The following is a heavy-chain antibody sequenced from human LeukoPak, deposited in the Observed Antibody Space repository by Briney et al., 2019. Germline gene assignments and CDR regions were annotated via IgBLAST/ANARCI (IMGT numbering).Heavy chain of an antibody. CDR3: AKSAGSGSYSEVDY. D-gene: IGHD3-10*01. V-gene: IGHV3-30*04. CDR2: ISYDGTNK. J-gene: IGHJ4*02. Sequence: GGSLRLSCAASGFTFSSYAMHWVRQAPGKGLEWVALISYDGTNKYYADSVKGRFTISRDNSKNTLYLQMNSLRAEGTAVYYCAKSAGSGSYSEVDYWGQGTLVTVSS. CDR1: GFTFSSYA.